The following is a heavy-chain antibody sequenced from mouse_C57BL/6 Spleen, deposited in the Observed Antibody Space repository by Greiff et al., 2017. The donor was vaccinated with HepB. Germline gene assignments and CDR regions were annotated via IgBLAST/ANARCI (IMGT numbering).Heavy chain of an antibody. CDR3: ARSRYYYGSSPGY. D-gene: IGHD1-1*01. Sequence: VQVVESGPGLVQPSQSLSITCTVSGFSLTSYGVHWVRQSPGKGLEWLGVIWSGGSTDYNAAFISRLSISKDNSKSQVFFKMNSLQADDTAIYYCARSRYYYGSSPGYWGQGTSVTVSS. J-gene: IGHJ4*01. CDR1: GFSLTSYG. CDR2: IWSGGST. V-gene: IGHV2-2*01.